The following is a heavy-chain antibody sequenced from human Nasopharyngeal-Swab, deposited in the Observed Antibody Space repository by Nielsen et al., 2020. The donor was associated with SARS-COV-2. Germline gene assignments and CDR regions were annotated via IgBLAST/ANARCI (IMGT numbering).Heavy chain of an antibody. D-gene: IGHD3-3*01. CDR3: ARAPTVFGVVITAFDY. CDR2: IYYSGST. Sequence: IRQAPGKGLEWIGYIYYSGSTYYNPSLKSRLTISVDTSKNQFSLKLSSVTAADTAVYYCARAPTVFGVVITAFDYWGQGALVTVSS. J-gene: IGHJ4*02. V-gene: IGHV4-31*02.